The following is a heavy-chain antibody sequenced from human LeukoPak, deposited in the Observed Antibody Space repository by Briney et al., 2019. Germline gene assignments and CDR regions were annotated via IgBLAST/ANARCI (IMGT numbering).Heavy chain of an antibody. D-gene: IGHD6-13*01. CDR1: GFTFSSYW. V-gene: IGHV3-7*01. Sequence: GGSLRLSCAASGFTFSSYWMSWVRQAPGKGLEWVANIKQDGSEKYYVDSVKGRFTISRGNAKNSLYLQMNSLRAEDTAVYYCARAARGSSWYFRYYYYYMDVWGKGTTVTVSS. CDR3: ARAARGSSWYFRYYYYYMDV. CDR2: IKQDGSEK. J-gene: IGHJ6*03.